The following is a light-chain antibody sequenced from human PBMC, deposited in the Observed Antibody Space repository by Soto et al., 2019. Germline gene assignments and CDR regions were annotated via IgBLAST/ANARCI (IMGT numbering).Light chain of an antibody. CDR3: CSYTGISTLYD. CDR2: THT. Sequence: QSVLTQSPSASGTPGQRVTISCSGSTSNIGRNTVNWYQQLPGTAPKLLIHTHTQRPSGVPDRFSGSKSGTSASLTISGLQAEDEADYYCCSYTGISTLYDFGSGTKVTVL. V-gene: IGLV1-44*01. J-gene: IGLJ1*01. CDR1: TSNIGRNT.